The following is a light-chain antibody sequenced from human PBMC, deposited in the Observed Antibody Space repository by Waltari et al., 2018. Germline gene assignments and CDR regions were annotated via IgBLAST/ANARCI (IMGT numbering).Light chain of an antibody. J-gene: IGKJ4*01. Sequence: CRARQTISGSGLTWYQRKPGQAPRLLFYGASSRPTGIPVRFSGSGSGTDFSLTISRLEPEDSAVYYCQQYDGLSVTFGGGTKVEVK. CDR3: QQYDGLSVT. CDR1: QTISGSG. CDR2: GAS. V-gene: IGKV3-20*01.